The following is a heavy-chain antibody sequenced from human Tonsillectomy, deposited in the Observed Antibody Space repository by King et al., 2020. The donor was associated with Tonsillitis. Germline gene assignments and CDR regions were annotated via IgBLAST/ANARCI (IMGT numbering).Heavy chain of an antibody. CDR2: ISYDGSNK. Sequence: VQLVESGGGVVQPGRSLRLSCAASGFTFSSYAMHWVRQAPGKGLEWVAVISYDGSNKYYADSVKGRFTISRDNSKNTLYLQMNSLRTEDTAVYYCAREVIAVAXEYFRHWGQGTLVTVSS. CDR1: GFTFSSYA. D-gene: IGHD6-19*01. CDR3: AREVIAVAXEYFRH. V-gene: IGHV3-30*04. J-gene: IGHJ1*01.